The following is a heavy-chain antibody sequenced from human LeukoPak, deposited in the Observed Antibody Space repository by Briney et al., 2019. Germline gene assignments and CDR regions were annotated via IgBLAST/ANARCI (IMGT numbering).Heavy chain of an antibody. J-gene: IGHJ4*02. CDR3: TRDTDYGSATNYFDS. D-gene: IGHD3-10*01. Sequence: GGSLRLSCAASGFTFDDYTMHWVRQAPGKGLEWVALISWEGQTTYYADSVRGRFTISRDNSKNSLYLQMNSLRTEDTAFYYCTRDTDYGSATNYFDSWGQGTLVSVSS. CDR1: GFTFDDYT. V-gene: IGHV3-43*01. CDR2: ISWEGQTT.